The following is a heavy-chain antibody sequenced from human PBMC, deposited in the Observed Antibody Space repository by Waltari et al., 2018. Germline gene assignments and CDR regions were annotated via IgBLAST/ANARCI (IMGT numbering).Heavy chain of an antibody. J-gene: IGHJ4*02. CDR2: IYYSGST. CDR1: GGSISSSSYY. CDR3: AETQNDSSGYFY. Sequence: QLQLQESGPGLVKPSETLSLTCTVSGGSISSSSYYWGWIRQPPGKGLELIGSIYYSGSTYYNPSLKSRVTISVDTSKNQFSLKLSSVTAADTAVYYCAETQNDSSGYFYWGQGTLVTVSS. D-gene: IGHD3-22*01. V-gene: IGHV4-39*01.